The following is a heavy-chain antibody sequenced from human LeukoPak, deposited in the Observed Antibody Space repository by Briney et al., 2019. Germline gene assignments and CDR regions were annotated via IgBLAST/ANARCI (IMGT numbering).Heavy chain of an antibody. D-gene: IGHD1-26*01. V-gene: IGHV4-59*08. CDR2: IYYSGST. J-gene: IGHJ4*02. CDR3: ARLEWELNFDY. CDR1: GGSISTYY. Sequence: PSETLSFTCTVSGGSISTYYWNWIRQSPGKGLEWIGNIYYSGSTNYNPSLKSRVTISVDTSKNQFSLKLSSVTAADTAVYYCARLEWELNFDYWGQGTLVTVSS.